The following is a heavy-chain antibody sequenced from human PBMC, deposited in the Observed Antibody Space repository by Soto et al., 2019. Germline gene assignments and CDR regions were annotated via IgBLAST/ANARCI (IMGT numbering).Heavy chain of an antibody. CDR3: AKDWGPPFSRSWYYDF. Sequence: QVQLVESGGGVVQPGRSLRLSCAASAFTFSHYGMHWVRQAPGKGLEWVAVISFDGSSTYYADSVKGRFTISRDNSKNTLYLQTNSLRPEDTAVYYCAKDWGPPFSRSWYYDFWGQGTLVTVSS. D-gene: IGHD6-13*01. CDR1: AFTFSHYG. CDR2: ISFDGSST. V-gene: IGHV3-30*18. J-gene: IGHJ4*02.